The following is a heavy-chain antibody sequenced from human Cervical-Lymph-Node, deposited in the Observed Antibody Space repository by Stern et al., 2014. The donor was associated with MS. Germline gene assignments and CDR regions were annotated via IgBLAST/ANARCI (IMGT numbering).Heavy chain of an antibody. V-gene: IGHV1-46*01. CDR3: ARATTEVQQLVVWYFDY. CDR1: GYTFTSYY. D-gene: IGHD6-13*01. CDR2: INPSGGST. Sequence: QVQLVESGAEVKKPGASVKVSCKASGYTFTSYYMHWVRQAPGQGLEWMGIINPSGGSTSYAQKFQGRVTMTRDTSTSTVYMELSSLRSEDTAVYYCARATTEVQQLVVWYFDYWGQGTLVTVSS. J-gene: IGHJ4*02.